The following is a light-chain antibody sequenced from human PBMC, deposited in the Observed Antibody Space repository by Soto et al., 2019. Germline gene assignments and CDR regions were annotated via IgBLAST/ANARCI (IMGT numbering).Light chain of an antibody. CDR3: QVWDTNSGLV. Sequence: SYELTQPPSVSVAPGKTARITCGGDNIGSKSVHWYQQRPGQAPVLVIYYDNDRPSGIPERLSGSNSGNTATLTLTRVEAGDEADYYCQVWDTNSGLVFGGGTKVTVL. J-gene: IGLJ2*01. CDR2: YDN. CDR1: NIGSKS. V-gene: IGLV3-21*04.